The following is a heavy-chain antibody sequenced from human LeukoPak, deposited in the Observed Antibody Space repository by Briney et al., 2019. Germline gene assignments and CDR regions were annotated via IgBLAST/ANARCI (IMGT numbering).Heavy chain of an antibody. CDR2: IYYSGST. CDR1: GGSISSNSYY. D-gene: IGHD3-22*01. CDR3: ARAPPYYDSSNVAFDI. Sequence: SETLSLTCTVSGGSISSNSYYWGWIRQPPGKGLEWIGSIYYSGSTYYNPSLKSRVTISVDSSKNQFSLKLSSVTAADTAMYYCARAPPYYDSSNVAFDIWGQGTMVTVSS. J-gene: IGHJ3*02. V-gene: IGHV4-39*07.